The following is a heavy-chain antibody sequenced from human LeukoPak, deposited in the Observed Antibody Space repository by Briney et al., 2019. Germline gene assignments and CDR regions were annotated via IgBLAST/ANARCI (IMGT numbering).Heavy chain of an antibody. J-gene: IGHJ3*02. V-gene: IGHV3-23*01. CDR1: GFTFGSYA. CDR3: AKGISAAGTISAFDI. CDR2: ISGSGGST. D-gene: IGHD6-13*01. Sequence: GGSLRLSCAASGFTFGSYAMSWVRQAPGKGLEWVSAISGSGGSTYYADSVKGRFTISRDNSKNTLYLQMNSLRAEDTAVYYCAKGISAAGTISAFDIWGQGTMVTVSS.